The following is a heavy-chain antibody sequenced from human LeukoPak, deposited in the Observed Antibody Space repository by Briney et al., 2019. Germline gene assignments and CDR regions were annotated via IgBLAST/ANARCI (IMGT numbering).Heavy chain of an antibody. V-gene: IGHV1-58*01. J-gene: IGHJ3*02. CDR3: AADYEWELLLAAFDI. CDR1: GFTFTSSA. CDR2: IVVGSGNT. D-gene: IGHD1-26*01. Sequence: SVKVSCKASGFTFTSSAVQWVRQARGQRLEWIGWIVVGSGNTNYAQKFQEGVTITRDMSTSTAYMELSSLRSEDTAVYYCAADYEWELLLAAFDIWGQGTMVTVSS.